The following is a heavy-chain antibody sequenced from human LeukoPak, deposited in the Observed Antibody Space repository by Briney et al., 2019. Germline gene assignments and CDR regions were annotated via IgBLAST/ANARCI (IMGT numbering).Heavy chain of an antibody. CDR3: ARLSSGSYVY. Sequence: SETLSLTCTVSGGSISSGGYYWSWIRQHPGKGLEWIGYIYYSGPPYYNPSLKSRVTISVATSKNQFSLKLSSVTAADTAVYYCARLSSGSYVYWGRGTLVTVSS. CDR1: GGSISSGGYY. J-gene: IGHJ4*02. CDR2: IYYSGPP. V-gene: IGHV4-31*03. D-gene: IGHD3-10*02.